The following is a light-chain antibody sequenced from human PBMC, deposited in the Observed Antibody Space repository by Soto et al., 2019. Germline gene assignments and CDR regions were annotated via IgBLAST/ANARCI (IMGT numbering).Light chain of an antibody. Sequence: EIVMTQSPATLSVSPGERATLSCRASQSVSSNFAWYQQKPGQAPRLLIYGASIRATGIPARFSGSGSGTELTLTISNLQSEDFAVYYCQQYNDWHTFGQGTKVDIK. CDR2: GAS. J-gene: IGKJ1*01. CDR1: QSVSSN. V-gene: IGKV3D-15*03. CDR3: QQYNDWHT.